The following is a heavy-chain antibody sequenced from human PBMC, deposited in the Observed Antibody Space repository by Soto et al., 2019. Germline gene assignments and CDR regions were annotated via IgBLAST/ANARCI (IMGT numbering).Heavy chain of an antibody. J-gene: IGHJ4*02. CDR2: IIPNSGTT. CDR1: GVSFRNFV. Sequence: QVQLVQSGAEVKKPGSSVKVSCKASGVSFRNFVISWVRQAPGQGLEWMGGIIPNSGTTNYAQKFQGKVTITADESTSTAYMELSGLTSEDTSLYYCARDLGGEATIRFWGQGTLVTVSS. CDR3: ARDLGGEATIRF. V-gene: IGHV1-69*01. D-gene: IGHD3-16*01.